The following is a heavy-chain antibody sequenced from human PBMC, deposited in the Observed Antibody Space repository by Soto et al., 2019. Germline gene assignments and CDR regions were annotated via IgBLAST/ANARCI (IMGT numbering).Heavy chain of an antibody. V-gene: IGHV1-46*01. D-gene: IGHD6-13*01. J-gene: IGHJ6*02. CDR2: INPSGGST. CDR1: GYTFTSYY. CDR3: ASPRMVTGTYSVEYSSSLHDYYYYYGMDV. Sequence: ASVKVSCKASGYTFTSYYMHWVRQAPGQGLEWMGIINPSGGSTSYAQKFQGRVTMTRDTSTSTVYMELSSLRSEDTAVYYCASPRMVTGTYSVEYSSSLHDYYYYYGMDVWGQGTTVTVSS.